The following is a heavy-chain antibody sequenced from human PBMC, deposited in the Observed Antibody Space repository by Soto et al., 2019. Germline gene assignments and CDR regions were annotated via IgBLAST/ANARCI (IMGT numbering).Heavy chain of an antibody. CDR2: IYYSGST. CDR3: ARLSTYAFDI. J-gene: IGHJ3*02. V-gene: IGHV4-39*01. CDR1: GGSISSSSYY. Sequence: SETLSLTCTVSGGSISSSSYYWGWIRQPPGKGLEWIGSIYYSGSTYYNPSLKSPVTISVDTSKNQFSLKLSSVTAADTAVYYCARLSTYAFDIWGQGTMVTVSS.